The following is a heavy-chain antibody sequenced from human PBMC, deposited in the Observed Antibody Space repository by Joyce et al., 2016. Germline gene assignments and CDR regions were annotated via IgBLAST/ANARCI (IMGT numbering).Heavy chain of an antibody. D-gene: IGHD2-15*01. Sequence: KASGGTISNYAISWVRQAPGQGLEWMGGIIPVLGTTNYAQTFQDRVTITADESTSTAYMELSGLRSEDTAIYYCATRGSRTPDYFYYYYMAVWGKGTTVTVSS. CDR3: ATRGSRTPDYFYYYYMAV. V-gene: IGHV1-69*01. J-gene: IGHJ6*03. CDR1: GGTISNYA. CDR2: IIPVLGTT.